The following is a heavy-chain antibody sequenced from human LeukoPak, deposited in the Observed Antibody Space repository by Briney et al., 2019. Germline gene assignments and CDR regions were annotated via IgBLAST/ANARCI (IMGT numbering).Heavy chain of an antibody. Sequence: GGSLRLSCAASGFTFSSYGMHWVRQAPGKGLECVAVISYDGSSKYYADPVKGRFTISRDNSKNTLYLQMNSLRTKDTAIYYCAKVKTIYYDSSGYSLDYWGQGTLVTVSS. CDR3: AKVKTIYYDSSGYSLDY. CDR2: ISYDGSSK. J-gene: IGHJ4*02. CDR1: GFTFSSYG. V-gene: IGHV3-30*18. D-gene: IGHD3-22*01.